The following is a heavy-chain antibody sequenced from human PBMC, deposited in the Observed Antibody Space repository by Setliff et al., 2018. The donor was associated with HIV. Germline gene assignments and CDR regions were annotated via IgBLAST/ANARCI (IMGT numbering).Heavy chain of an antibody. Sequence: PGGSLRLSCAASGFTFSSYGMHWVRQAPGKGLEWVAVIWYDGSNKYYADSVKGRFTISRDDAKNTLYLQMSSLRADDTAVYYCARYNWNPLGYRFDYWGQGTLVTVS. V-gene: IGHV3-33*03. J-gene: IGHJ4*02. D-gene: IGHD1-20*01. CDR1: GFTFSSYG. CDR2: IWYDGSNK. CDR3: ARYNWNPLGYRFDY.